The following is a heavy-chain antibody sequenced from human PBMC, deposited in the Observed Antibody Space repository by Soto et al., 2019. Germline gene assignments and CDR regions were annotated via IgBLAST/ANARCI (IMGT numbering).Heavy chain of an antibody. CDR2: ISYDGSNK. Sequence: GGSLRLSCAASGFTFSSYAMHWVRQAPGKGLEWVAVISYDGSNKYYADSVKGRFTISRDNSKNTLYLQMNSLRAEDTAVYYCARDQLGCSGGSCPYYYGMDVWGQGTTVTVSS. J-gene: IGHJ6*02. CDR1: GFTFSSYA. CDR3: ARDQLGCSGGSCPYYYGMDV. D-gene: IGHD2-15*01. V-gene: IGHV3-30-3*01.